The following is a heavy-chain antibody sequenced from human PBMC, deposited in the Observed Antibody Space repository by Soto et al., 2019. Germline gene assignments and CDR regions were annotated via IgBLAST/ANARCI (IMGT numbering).Heavy chain of an antibody. CDR3: ARTSYYDSSGYYNMDV. J-gene: IGHJ6*02. Sequence: PSETLSLTCTVSGGSLSSYYWSWIRQPPGKGLEWIGEIHHSGSTNYNPSLKSRVTMSIDKSKNQFSLKLTSVTAADTADYYCARTSYYDSSGYYNMDVWGQGTTVTVSS. CDR2: IHHSGST. V-gene: IGHV4-59*12. D-gene: IGHD3-22*01. CDR1: GGSLSSYY.